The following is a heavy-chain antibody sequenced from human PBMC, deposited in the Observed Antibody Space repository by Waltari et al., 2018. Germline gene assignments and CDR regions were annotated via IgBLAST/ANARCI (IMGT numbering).Heavy chain of an antibody. CDR2: IKDYGSET. D-gene: IGHD4-4*01. Sequence: EIQLGESGGDLVQPGGSLRLSCVTSGFPFHNFWMAWVRQVPGKGRQLLAHIKDYGSETDHVDSVKGRFTISRDNARNSLYLEMDRLRVEDTGVYYCAREGLTEEAAYWGQGTLVTVSS. CDR1: GFPFHNFW. CDR3: AREGLTEEAAY. V-gene: IGHV3-7*01. J-gene: IGHJ4*02.